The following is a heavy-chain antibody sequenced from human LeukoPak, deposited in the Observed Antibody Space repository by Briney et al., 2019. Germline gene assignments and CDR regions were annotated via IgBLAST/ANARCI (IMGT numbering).Heavy chain of an antibody. CDR3: ARDLGSRLRAFDI. V-gene: IGHV4-39*07. D-gene: IGHD6-13*01. CDR2: IYYSGST. J-gene: IGHJ3*02. Sequence: SETLSLTCTVSGGSISSSSYYWGWIRQPPGKGLEWIGSIYYSGSTYYNPSLKSRVTISVDTSKNQFSLKLSSVTAADTAVYYCARDLGSRLRAFDIWGQGTMVTVSS. CDR1: GGSISSSSYY.